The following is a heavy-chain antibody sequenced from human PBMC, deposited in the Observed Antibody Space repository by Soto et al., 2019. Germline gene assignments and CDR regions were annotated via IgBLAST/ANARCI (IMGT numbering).Heavy chain of an antibody. V-gene: IGHV4-39*01. CDR1: GDSISSNGYH. J-gene: IGHJ5*02. CDR3: ARHSSPYSYSDWFDP. Sequence: QLQLQESGPGLVKPSETLSLICTVSGDSISSNGYHWGWIRQPPGKGLEWIASVSYSGTTYYHPSLQSRVTISVDTSKNQFSLKLNSLTAAYTAVYYCARHSSPYSYSDWFDPWGQGTLVTVSS. D-gene: IGHD1-26*01. CDR2: VSYSGTT.